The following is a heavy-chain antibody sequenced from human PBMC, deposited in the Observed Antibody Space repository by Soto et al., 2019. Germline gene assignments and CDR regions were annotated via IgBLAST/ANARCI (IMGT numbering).Heavy chain of an antibody. CDR1: GGTFSSYT. CDR3: ARSLPPSIVVVVAATQNAFDI. Sequence: QVQLVQSGAEVKKPGSSVKVSCKASGGTFSSYTISWVRQAPGQGLEWMGRIIPILGIANYAQKFQGRVTITADKSTSTAYMELSSLRSEDTAVYYCARSLPPSIVVVVAATQNAFDIWGQGTMVTVSS. CDR2: IIPILGIA. D-gene: IGHD2-15*01. J-gene: IGHJ3*02. V-gene: IGHV1-69*02.